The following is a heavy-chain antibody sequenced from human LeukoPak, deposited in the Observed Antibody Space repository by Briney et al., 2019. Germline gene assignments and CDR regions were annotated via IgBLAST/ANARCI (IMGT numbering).Heavy chain of an antibody. Sequence: GGSLRLSCAASGFTFSSYAKSWVRQAPGKGLEWVSAISGSGGSTYFADSVKGRFTISRDNSKNTLYLQMNSLRAEDTAVYYCAKRIAAAGTFQHWGQGTLVTVSS. J-gene: IGHJ1*01. CDR1: GFTFSSYA. D-gene: IGHD6-13*01. CDR3: AKRIAAAGTFQH. V-gene: IGHV3-23*01. CDR2: ISGSGGST.